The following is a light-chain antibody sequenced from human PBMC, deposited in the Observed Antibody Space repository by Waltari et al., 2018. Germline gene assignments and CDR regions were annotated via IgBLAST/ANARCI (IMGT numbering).Light chain of an antibody. CDR1: LSVSTY. CDR3: QQRSNGLT. CDR2: DAS. V-gene: IGKV3-11*01. J-gene: IGKJ4*01. Sequence: DTVLTQSPDILSLSPGERATLSCRASLSVSTYFAWYQQKPGQAPRLLVYDASNRATGIPARFSGSGSGTDFTLTISSLEPEDFAVYYCQQRSNGLTFGGGTKVEIK.